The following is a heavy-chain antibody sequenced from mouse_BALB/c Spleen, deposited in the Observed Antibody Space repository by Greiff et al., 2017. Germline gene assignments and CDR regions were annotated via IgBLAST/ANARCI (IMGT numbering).Heavy chain of an antibody. Sequence: VQLQQSGAELVGPGASVKLSCKASGYTFTDYYINWVKQRPGQGLEWIGEIYPGSGNTYYNEKFKGKATLTADKSSSTAYMQLSSLTSEGSAVYFCAKGDGNYGGYYLALDYWGQGASVTVSS. V-gene: IGHV1-77*01. CDR3: AKGDGNYGGYYLALDY. D-gene: IGHD2-1*01. CDR1: GYTFTDYY. J-gene: IGHJ4*01. CDR2: IYPGSGNT.